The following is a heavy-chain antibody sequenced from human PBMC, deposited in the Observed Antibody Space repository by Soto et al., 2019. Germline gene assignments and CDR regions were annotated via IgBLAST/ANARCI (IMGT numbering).Heavy chain of an antibody. Sequence: ASVKVSCKASGYTFTSYAMHWVRQAPGQRLEWMGWINAGNGNTKYSQKFQGRVTITRDTSASTAYMELSSLRSEDTAVYYCARSYSDFWSGRYYYGMAVWGQGSKVTVSS. V-gene: IGHV1-3*01. CDR1: GYTFTSYA. J-gene: IGHJ6*02. CDR2: INAGNGNT. CDR3: ARSYSDFWSGRYYYGMAV. D-gene: IGHD3-3*01.